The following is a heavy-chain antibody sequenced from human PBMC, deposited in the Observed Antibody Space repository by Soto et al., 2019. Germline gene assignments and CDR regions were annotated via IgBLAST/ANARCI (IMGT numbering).Heavy chain of an antibody. Sequence: GASVKVSCKASGYTFTSADINWVRQATGQGLEYLGWMNPNSGNTGYVQKFQGRVTMTRDTSISTAYMELSSLRSEDTAVYFCARGVKYGAYSRWFDPWGQGTLVTVSS. CDR1: GYTFTSAD. CDR3: ARGVKYGAYSRWFDP. J-gene: IGHJ5*02. V-gene: IGHV1-8*01. CDR2: MNPNSGNT. D-gene: IGHD4-17*01.